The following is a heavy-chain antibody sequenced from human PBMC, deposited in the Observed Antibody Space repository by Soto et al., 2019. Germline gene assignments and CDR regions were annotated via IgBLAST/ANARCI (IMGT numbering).Heavy chain of an antibody. CDR1: GGSISGSYW. CDR2: IYHSGLT. V-gene: IGHV4-4*02. Sequence: QVQLQESGPGLVTPSGTLSLTCAVSGGSISGSYWWSWVRQPPGKGLEWIGEIYHSGLTNYNPSLKSRVTSSGDKPMNHFSLKLTSVTAADTAVYFCARAEVGESGIDSWGQGTLVTVSS. D-gene: IGHD1-26*01. CDR3: ARAEVGESGIDS. J-gene: IGHJ4*02.